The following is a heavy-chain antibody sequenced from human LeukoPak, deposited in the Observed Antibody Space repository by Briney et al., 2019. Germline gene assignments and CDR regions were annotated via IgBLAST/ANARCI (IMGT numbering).Heavy chain of an antibody. CDR2: ISSSSSYI. CDR3: ASWSDPYDSSGYYYYYYMDV. D-gene: IGHD3-22*01. J-gene: IGHJ6*03. V-gene: IGHV3-21*01. CDR1: GFTFSSYS. Sequence: GGSLRLSCAASGFTFSSYSMNWVRQAPGKGLEWVSSISSSSSYIYYADSVKGRFTISRDNAKNSLYLQMNSLRAEDTAVCYCASWSDPYDSSGYYYYYYMDVWGKGTTVTVSS.